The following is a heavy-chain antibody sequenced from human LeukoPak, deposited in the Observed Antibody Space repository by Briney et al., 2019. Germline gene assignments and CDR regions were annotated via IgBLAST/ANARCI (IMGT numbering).Heavy chain of an antibody. CDR2: INAGNGDT. J-gene: IGHJ5*02. V-gene: IGHV1-3*01. D-gene: IGHD3-10*01. CDR1: GYTFSAYA. Sequence: ASVKVSCKASGYTFSAYAMHWVRQAPGQRLEWMGCINAGNGDTKYSQKFQGRVTITRNTSASTAYMELSSLRSEDTAVYYCARQNFGSVRWFDPWGQGTLVTVSS. CDR3: ARQNFGSVRWFDP.